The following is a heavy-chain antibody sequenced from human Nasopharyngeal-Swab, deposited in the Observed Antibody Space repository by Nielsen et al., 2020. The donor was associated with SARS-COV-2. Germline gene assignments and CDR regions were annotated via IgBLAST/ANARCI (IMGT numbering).Heavy chain of an antibody. D-gene: IGHD3-9*01. CDR2: IYHSGST. Sequence: SETLSLTCAVSGGSISSNNWWSWVRQPPGKGLEWIGEIYHSGSTNYSPSLKSRVTVSVDKSKNQFSLKLSSVTAADTAVYYCARGEYDILTGYYTFDYWGQGTLVIVSS. CDR3: ARGEYDILTGYYTFDY. J-gene: IGHJ4*02. V-gene: IGHV4-4*02. CDR1: GGSISSNNW.